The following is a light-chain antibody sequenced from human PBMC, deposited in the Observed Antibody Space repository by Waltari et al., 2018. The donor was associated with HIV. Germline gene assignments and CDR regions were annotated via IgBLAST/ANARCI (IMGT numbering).Light chain of an antibody. CDR1: SSNIGSGP. V-gene: IGLV1-47*01. CDR3: AVWDGSLSDDV. J-gene: IGLJ1*01. CDR2: RHN. Sequence: QSVLTQPPSASGTPGQRVTISCPGSSSNIGSGPVCRYQQRPGRAPKPLIHRHNQRPSGVPGRFSGSKSGTAASLTISGLRSEDEADYYCAVWDGSLSDDVFGSGTQVTVL.